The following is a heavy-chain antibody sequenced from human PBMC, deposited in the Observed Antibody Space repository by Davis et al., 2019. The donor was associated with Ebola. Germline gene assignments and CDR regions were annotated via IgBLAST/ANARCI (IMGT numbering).Heavy chain of an antibody. D-gene: IGHD3-10*01. Sequence: PGGSLRLSCAASGFTFSSYAMSWVRQAPGKGLEWVSAISGSGGSTYYADSVKGRFTISRDNSKNTLYLQMNSLRAEDTAVYYCAKVGYYYGSGSHRVRWYFDLWGRGTLVTVSS. V-gene: IGHV3-23*01. CDR2: ISGSGGST. CDR3: AKVGYYYGSGSHRVRWYFDL. CDR1: GFTFSSYA. J-gene: IGHJ2*01.